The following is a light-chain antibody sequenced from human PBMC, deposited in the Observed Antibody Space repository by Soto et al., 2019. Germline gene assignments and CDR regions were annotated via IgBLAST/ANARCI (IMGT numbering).Light chain of an antibody. CDR2: DAS. CDR1: QAINIW. CDR3: QQYSSFTWT. J-gene: IGKJ1*01. V-gene: IGKV1-5*01. Sequence: DIQMTQSPSTLSASLGDRVTITCRASQAINIWLAWYQQKPGKAPNLMIYDASSLDSGVPSRFRGSGSGTEFTLTISSLQPDDFATYYCQQYSSFTWTFGPATKADIK.